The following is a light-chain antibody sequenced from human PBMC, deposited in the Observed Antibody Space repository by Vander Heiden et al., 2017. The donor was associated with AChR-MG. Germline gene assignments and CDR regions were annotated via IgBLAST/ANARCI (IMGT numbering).Light chain of an antibody. CDR1: RSDVGSYNV. V-gene: IGLV2-23*01. CDR3: CSYAGSSIVV. CDR2: EGS. J-gene: IGLJ2*01. Sequence: QSALTQPASVSGSPGPPITLSCTGTRSDVGSYNVVSWYQQPPGKAPKVMIYEGSKRPAGVTNRFSGSKSGNTASLTISGLQAEDEADYYCCSYAGSSIVVFGGGTKL.